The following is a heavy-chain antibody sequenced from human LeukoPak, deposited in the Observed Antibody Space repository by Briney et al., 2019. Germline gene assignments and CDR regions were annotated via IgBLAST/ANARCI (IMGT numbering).Heavy chain of an antibody. CDR1: GGTFSSYA. CDR3: AREGGAHAFDI. Sequence: ASVKVSCKASGGTFSSYAISWVRQAPGQGLEWMGGIIPIFGTANYAQKFQGRVTITANESTSTAYMELSSLRSEDTAVYYCAREGGAHAFDIWGQGTMVTVSS. V-gene: IGHV1-69*13. CDR2: IIPIFGTA. J-gene: IGHJ3*02. D-gene: IGHD1-26*01.